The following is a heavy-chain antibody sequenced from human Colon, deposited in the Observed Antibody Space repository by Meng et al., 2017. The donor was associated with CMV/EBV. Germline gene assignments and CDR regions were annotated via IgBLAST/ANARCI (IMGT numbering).Heavy chain of an antibody. J-gene: IGHJ4*02. CDR1: GYTFSSYG. CDR2: ISTYNGNT. CDR3: ARAREVGYSAYDYYDF. Sequence: GYTFSSYGISWVRQAPGQGLEWMGWISTYNGNTDYEQKFQGRVTMTTDTLTSTAYMELTSLKSDDTAVFYCARAREVGYSAYDYYDFWGQGTLVTVSS. D-gene: IGHD5-12*01. V-gene: IGHV1-18*01.